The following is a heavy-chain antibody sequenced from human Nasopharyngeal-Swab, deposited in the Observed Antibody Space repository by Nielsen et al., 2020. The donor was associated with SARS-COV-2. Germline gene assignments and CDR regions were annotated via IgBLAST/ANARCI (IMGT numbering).Heavy chain of an antibody. CDR3: ARDRGGIWDY. J-gene: IGHJ4*02. CDR2: IYYSGST. D-gene: IGHD3-10*01. CDR1: GGSIGSYY. V-gene: IGHV4-59*01. Sequence: SETLSLTCTVSGGSIGSYYWSWIRQPPGKGLEWIGYIYYSGSTNYNPSLKSRVTISVDTSKNQFSLKLSSVTAADTAVYYCARDRGGIWDYWGQGTLVTVSS.